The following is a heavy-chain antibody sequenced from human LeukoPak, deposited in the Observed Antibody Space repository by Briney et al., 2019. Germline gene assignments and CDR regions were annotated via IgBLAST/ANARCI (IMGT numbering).Heavy chain of an antibody. CDR1: GFTFSSYA. CDR2: ISGSGGST. D-gene: IGHD2-21*01. V-gene: IGHV3-23*01. Sequence: GGSLRLSCAASGFTFSSYAMSWVRQAPGKGLEWVSAISGSGGSTYYADSVKGRFTISRDNSKNTLYLQMNSLRAEDTAVYYCAIHPAYCGGDCYPVVDYWGQGTLVTVS. CDR3: AIHPAYCGGDCYPVVDY. J-gene: IGHJ4*02.